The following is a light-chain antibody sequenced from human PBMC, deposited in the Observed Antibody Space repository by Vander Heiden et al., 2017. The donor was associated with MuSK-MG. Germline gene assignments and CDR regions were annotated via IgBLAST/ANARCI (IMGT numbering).Light chain of an antibody. J-gene: IGKJ2*01. CDR2: AAS. Sequence: DIQMTQSPSSLSASVGDRVTITCRASQSISSYLNWYQQKPGKAPKLLIYAASSLQRGVPSRFSGSGSGTDFTLTISSRQPEDFATYYCQQSYSNLMYTFGQGTKLEIK. CDR3: QQSYSNLMYT. V-gene: IGKV1-39*01. CDR1: QSISSY.